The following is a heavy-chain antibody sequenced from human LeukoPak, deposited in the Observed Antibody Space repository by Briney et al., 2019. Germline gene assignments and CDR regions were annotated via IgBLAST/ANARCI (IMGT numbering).Heavy chain of an antibody. V-gene: IGHV4-30-4*08. CDR2: IYYSGST. CDR3: ARGGGIVVVPAATDDAFDI. Sequence: TLSLTCTVSGASIRSHYWSWIRQPPGKGLEWIGYIYYSGSTYYNPSLKSRVTISVDTSKNQFSLKLSSVTAADTAVYYCARGGGIVVVPAATDDAFDIWGQGTMVTVSS. D-gene: IGHD2-2*01. J-gene: IGHJ3*02. CDR1: GASIRSHY.